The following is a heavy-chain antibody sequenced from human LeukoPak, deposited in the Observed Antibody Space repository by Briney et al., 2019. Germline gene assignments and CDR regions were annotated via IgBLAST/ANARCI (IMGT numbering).Heavy chain of an antibody. CDR2: ITTSSSSM. D-gene: IGHD1-26*01. CDR1: GFTFSTYT. Sequence: PGGSLRLSCAASGFTFSTYTMNWVRQAPGKGLEWVSSITTSSSSMSYADSVKGRFTISRDNAKNSLYLQMNSLRAEDTAVYYCAREWELLQMSDYWGQGTLVTVSS. V-gene: IGHV3-21*01. J-gene: IGHJ4*02. CDR3: AREWELLQMSDY.